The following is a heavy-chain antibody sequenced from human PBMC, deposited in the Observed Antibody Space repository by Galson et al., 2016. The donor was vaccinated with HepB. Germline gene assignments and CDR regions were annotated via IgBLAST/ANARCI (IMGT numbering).Heavy chain of an antibody. CDR1: GFSLSTSGVG. Sequence: PALVKPTQTLTLTCTFSGFSLSTSGVGVGWIRQPPGKALEWLALISWDEDKRYSPSLKSRLTITKDTSKNQVVLTLTSMDPVDTATYYCAHRPDPIVAAGTHWFDPWGQGTLVTVSS. J-gene: IGHJ5*02. V-gene: IGHV2-5*02. D-gene: IGHD6-13*01. CDR2: ISWDEDK. CDR3: AHRPDPIVAAGTHWFDP.